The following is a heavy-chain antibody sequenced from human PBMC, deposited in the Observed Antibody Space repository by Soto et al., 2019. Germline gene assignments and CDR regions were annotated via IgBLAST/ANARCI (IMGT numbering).Heavy chain of an antibody. J-gene: IGHJ4*02. V-gene: IGHV3-48*02. Sequence: LRLSCAASGFTFSIYSVNWVRQAPGKGLEWLSYINSDSSVTNYADSVKGRFTISRDNAKDSLYLEMNNLRDEDTAMYYCARDLSILGVLGYWGQGTLVTVSS. CDR2: INSDSSVT. CDR3: ARDLSILGVLGY. CDR1: GFTFSIYS. D-gene: IGHD1-26*01.